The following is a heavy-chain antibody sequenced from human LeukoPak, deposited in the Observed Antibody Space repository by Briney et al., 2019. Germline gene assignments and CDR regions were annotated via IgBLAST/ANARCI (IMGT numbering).Heavy chain of an antibody. CDR1: GGSISSSSYY. CDR3: ARVRFDWLIY. V-gene: IGHV4-39*07. Sequence: SETLSLTCTVSGGSISSSSYYWGWIRQPPGKGLEWIGSIYYSGSTYYNPSLKSRVTISVDTSKNQFSLKLSSVTAADTAVYYCARVRFDWLIYWGQGTLVTVSS. J-gene: IGHJ4*02. D-gene: IGHD3-9*01. CDR2: IYYSGST.